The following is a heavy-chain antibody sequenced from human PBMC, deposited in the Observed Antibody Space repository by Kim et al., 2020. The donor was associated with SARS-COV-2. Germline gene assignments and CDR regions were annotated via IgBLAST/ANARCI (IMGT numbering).Heavy chain of an antibody. CDR2: IHYSGST. D-gene: IGHD3-10*01. CDR1: GGSISSGGYY. J-gene: IGHJ5*02. Sequence: SETLSLTCTVSGGSISSGGYYWSWIRQHPGKGLEWIGYIHYSGSTYYNPSLKSRVTISVDTSKNQFSLKLSSVTAADTAVYYCARAPPEFWFDPWGQGTLVTVSS. CDR3: ARAPPEFWFDP. V-gene: IGHV4-31*03.